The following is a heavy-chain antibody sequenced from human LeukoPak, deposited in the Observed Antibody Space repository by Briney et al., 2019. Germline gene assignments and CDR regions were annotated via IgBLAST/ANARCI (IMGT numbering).Heavy chain of an antibody. V-gene: IGHV3-64*01. D-gene: IGHD3-16*01. CDR3: AREVDGGFDP. Sequence: GGSLRLSCAASGFTFSFYTMHWVRQAPGKGLESVSAISPNGDSTYYVNSVKDRFTISRDNSKNTLYLQMGSLRVEDMAVYYCAREVDGGFDPWGRGALVTVSS. CDR1: GFTFSFYT. J-gene: IGHJ5*02. CDR2: ISPNGDST.